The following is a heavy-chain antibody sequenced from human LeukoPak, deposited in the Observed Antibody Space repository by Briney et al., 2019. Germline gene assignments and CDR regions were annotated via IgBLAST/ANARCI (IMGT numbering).Heavy chain of an antibody. J-gene: IGHJ5*02. CDR1: GYSVTSYW. CDR3: ARVYSGSYYWFDP. D-gene: IGHD1-26*01. Sequence: GQSLKISCKGSGYSVTSYWIGWVRQMPGKGLEWMGSIYPGDSDTRYSPSFQGQVTISADKSISTASLQWSSLKASDTAMYYCARVYSGSYYWFDPWGQGTLVTVSS. V-gene: IGHV5-51*01. CDR2: IYPGDSDT.